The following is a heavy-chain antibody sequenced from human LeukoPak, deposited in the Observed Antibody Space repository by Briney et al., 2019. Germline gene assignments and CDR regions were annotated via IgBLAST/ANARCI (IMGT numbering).Heavy chain of an antibody. V-gene: IGHV3-23*01. CDR3: AKDGIDSGDPNGFDP. D-gene: IGHD3-10*01. J-gene: IGHJ5*02. Sequence: TGGSLRLSCAASGFTFNSYAMSWVRQAAGKGLEWVSSINGSGGSTYYADSVKGRFTISRDSSKNMLYLQMNILRAEDTAIYYCAKDGIDSGDPNGFDPWGQGTLVTV. CDR1: GFTFNSYA. CDR2: INGSGGST.